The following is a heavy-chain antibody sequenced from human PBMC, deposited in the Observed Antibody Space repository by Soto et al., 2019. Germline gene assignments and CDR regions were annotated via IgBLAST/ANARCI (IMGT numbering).Heavy chain of an antibody. V-gene: IGHV3-30*18. Sequence: QVQLVESGGGVVQPGRSLRLSCAASGFTFSSYGMHWVRQAPGKVLEWVAVISYDGSNTYYADSVKGRFTISRDNSKNTLYLQMTSLRAEDTAVYYCAKDGNVYSSGWYAPSLDYWGQGTLVTVSS. D-gene: IGHD6-19*01. CDR1: GFTFSSYG. CDR2: ISYDGSNT. CDR3: AKDGNVYSSGWYAPSLDY. J-gene: IGHJ4*02.